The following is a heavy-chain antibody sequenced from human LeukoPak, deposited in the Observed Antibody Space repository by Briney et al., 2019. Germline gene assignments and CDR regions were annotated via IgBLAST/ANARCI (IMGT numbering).Heavy chain of an antibody. Sequence: PGGSLRLSCAASRFTVSSNYMSWVRQAPGKGLEWVSVIYSGGSTYYADSVKGRFTISRDNSKNTLYLQMNSLRAEDTAVYYCARVVGGDYEYWGQGTLVTVSS. CDR3: ARVVGGDYEY. J-gene: IGHJ4*02. D-gene: IGHD4-17*01. CDR2: IYSGGST. CDR1: RFTVSSNY. V-gene: IGHV3-66*01.